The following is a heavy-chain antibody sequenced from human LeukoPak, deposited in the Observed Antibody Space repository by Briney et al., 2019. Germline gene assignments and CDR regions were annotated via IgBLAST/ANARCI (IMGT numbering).Heavy chain of an antibody. CDR1: GYTFTSYG. Sequence: GASVKVSCKAFGYTFTSYGISWVRQAPGQGLEWMGWISAYNGNTNYAQKLQGRVTMTTDTSTSTAYMELSSLRSEDTAVYYCARGSRRDGYNTLFDYWGQGTLVTVSS. V-gene: IGHV1-18*01. CDR2: ISAYNGNT. D-gene: IGHD5-24*01. CDR3: ARGSRRDGYNTLFDY. J-gene: IGHJ4*02.